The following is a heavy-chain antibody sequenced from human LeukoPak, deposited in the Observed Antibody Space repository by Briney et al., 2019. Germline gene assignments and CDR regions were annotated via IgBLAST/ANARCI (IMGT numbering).Heavy chain of an antibody. CDR1: GGTFSSYA. V-gene: IGHV1-69*05. CDR3: ARDLKPNWGYYFDY. CDR2: IIPIFGTA. Sequence: ASVKVSCKASGGTFSSYAIWWVRQAPGQGLEWMGGIIPIFGTANYAQKFQGRVTMTRDTSISTAYMELSRLRSDDTAVYYCARDLKPNWGYYFDYWGQGTLVTVSS. J-gene: IGHJ4*02. D-gene: IGHD7-27*01.